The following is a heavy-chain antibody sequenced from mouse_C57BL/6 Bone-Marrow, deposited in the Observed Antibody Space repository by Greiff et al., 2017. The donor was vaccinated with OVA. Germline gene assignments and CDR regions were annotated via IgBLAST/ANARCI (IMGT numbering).Heavy chain of an antibody. D-gene: IGHD1-1*01. V-gene: IGHV5-9-1*02. J-gene: IGHJ2*01. CDR1: GFTFSSYA. CDR3: TSYYGSSYVFDY. Sequence: EVKLVESGEGLVKPGGSLKLSCAASGFTFSSYAMSWVRQTPEKRLEWVAYISSGGDYIYYADTVKGRFTISRDNARNTLYLQMSSLKSEDTAMYYCTSYYGSSYVFDYWGQGTTLTVSS. CDR2: ISSGGDYI.